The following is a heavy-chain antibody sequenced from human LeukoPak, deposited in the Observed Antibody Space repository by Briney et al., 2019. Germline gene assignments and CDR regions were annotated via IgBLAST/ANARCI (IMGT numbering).Heavy chain of an antibody. CDR3: ARLDVVPAANYNWFDP. J-gene: IGHJ5*02. D-gene: IGHD2-2*01. Sequence: GGSLRLSCAASGFTFSDYYMSWIRQAPGKGLEWVSYISSSSSYTNYAYSVKGRFTISRDNAKNSLYLQMNSLRAEDTAVYYCARLDVVPAANYNWFDPWGQGTLVTVSS. CDR2: ISSSSSYT. CDR1: GFTFSDYY. V-gene: IGHV3-11*03.